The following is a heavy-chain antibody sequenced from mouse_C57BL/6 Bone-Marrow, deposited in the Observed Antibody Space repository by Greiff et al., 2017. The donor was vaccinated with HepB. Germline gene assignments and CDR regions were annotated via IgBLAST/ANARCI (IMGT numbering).Heavy chain of an antibody. Sequence: EVKLVESGGGLVKPGGSLKLSCAASGFTFSDYGMHWVRQAPEKGLEWVAYISSGSSTIYYADTVKGRFTISRDNSKNTLLLQMTSLRSEDTAMYYCARGRGYWYFDVWGTGTTVTVSS. CDR3: ARGRGYWYFDV. CDR1: GFTFSDYG. J-gene: IGHJ1*03. V-gene: IGHV5-17*01. CDR2: ISSGSSTI.